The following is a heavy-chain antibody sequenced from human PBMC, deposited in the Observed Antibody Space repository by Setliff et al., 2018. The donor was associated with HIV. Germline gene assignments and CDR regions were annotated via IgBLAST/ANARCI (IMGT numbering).Heavy chain of an antibody. D-gene: IGHD3-10*01. V-gene: IGHV4-31*03. J-gene: IGHJ4*02. CDR3: ARRDWLPLGGLDY. Sequence: SETLSLTCTVSGGSISSGAYYWSCWIRQHPGKGPEWIGYISHSGSTYYNPSLKSRVTISIDRSKNQFSLKLSSVTAADTAVYYCARRDWLPLGGLDYWGQGTLVTVSS. CDR2: ISHSGST. CDR1: GGSISSGAYY.